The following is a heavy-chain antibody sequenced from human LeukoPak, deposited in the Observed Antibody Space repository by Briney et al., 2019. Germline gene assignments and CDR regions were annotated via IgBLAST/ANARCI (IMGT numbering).Heavy chain of an antibody. J-gene: IGHJ4*02. CDR3: ARDPGYSNSPYYLDY. Sequence: GGSLRLSCAASGFTFDDYAMHWVRQAPGKGLEWVAFIRYDGSNKYYADSVKGRFTISRDNAKNSLYLQMNSLRAEDTAVFYCARDPGYSNSPYYLDYWGQGTLVTVSS. V-gene: IGHV3-30*02. CDR1: GFTFDDYA. CDR2: IRYDGSNK. D-gene: IGHD5-12*01.